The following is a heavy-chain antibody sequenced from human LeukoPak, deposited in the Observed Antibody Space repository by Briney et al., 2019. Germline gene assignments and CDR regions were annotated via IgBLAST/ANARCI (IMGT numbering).Heavy chain of an antibody. J-gene: IGHJ4*02. Sequence: GGSLRLSCAASGLTFRNYAMHWVRQAPGGGLEWVAVIWYDGTEKYYAASVMGRFTISRDSSENTLYLQMNGLRTEDTGVYYCARVNGCKSGYYYTLDRWGQGTPVTVSS. CDR2: IWYDGTEK. V-gene: IGHV3-33*01. CDR1: GLTFRNYA. D-gene: IGHD3-10*01. CDR3: ARVNGCKSGYYYTLDR.